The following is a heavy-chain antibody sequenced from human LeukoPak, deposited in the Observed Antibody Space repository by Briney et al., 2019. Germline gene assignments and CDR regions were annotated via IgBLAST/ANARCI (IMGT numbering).Heavy chain of an antibody. D-gene: IGHD2-2*01. CDR3: AREGDCSNTSCYGGAFDI. V-gene: IGHV3-66*01. CDR1: GFTVSSNY. Sequence: GGSLRLSCAASGFTVSSNYMSWVRQAPGKGLEWVSVIHSGGSTYYADSVKGRFTISRDNSKNTLYLQMNSLRAEDTAVYYCAREGDCSNTSCYGGAFDIWGQGTMVTVSS. CDR2: IHSGGST. J-gene: IGHJ3*02.